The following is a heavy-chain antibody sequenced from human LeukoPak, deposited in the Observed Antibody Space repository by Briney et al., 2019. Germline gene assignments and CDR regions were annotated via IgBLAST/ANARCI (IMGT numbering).Heavy chain of an antibody. V-gene: IGHV1-2*02. CDR1: GYTFTGYY. Sequence: ASVKVSCKASGYTFTGYYMHWVRQAPGQGLEWMGWINPNSGGTNYAQKFQGRVTMTRDTSISTAYMELSRLRSDDTAVYYCARVAFWSGQNWFDPWGQGTLVTVSS. CDR3: ARVAFWSGQNWFDP. J-gene: IGHJ5*02. CDR2: INPNSGGT. D-gene: IGHD3-3*01.